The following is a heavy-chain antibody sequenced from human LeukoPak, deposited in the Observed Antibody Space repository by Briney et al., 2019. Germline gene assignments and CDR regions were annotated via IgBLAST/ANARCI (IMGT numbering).Heavy chain of an antibody. D-gene: IGHD3-22*01. V-gene: IGHV3-23*01. Sequence: GGSLRLSCAVSVITLSNYGMRWVRHAPGKGLEWVGGISDRGGSTNYADSVKGRFTISRDNPKNPLYLQMNSLRAEDTAVYFCAKRGVVIRVILVGFHKEAYYFDSWGQGALVTVSS. CDR1: VITLSNYG. J-gene: IGHJ4*02. CDR2: ISDRGGST. CDR3: AKRGVVIRVILVGFHKEAYYFDS.